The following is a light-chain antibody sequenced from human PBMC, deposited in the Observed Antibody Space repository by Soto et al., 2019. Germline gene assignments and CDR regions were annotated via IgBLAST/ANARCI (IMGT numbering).Light chain of an antibody. J-gene: IGKJ3*01. CDR1: QSLLNSDDGNTY. CDR2: TLS. Sequence: DIVMTQTPLSLPVTPGEPASISCRSSQSLLNSDDGNTYFDWYLQKPGQSPQLLIYTLSYRAYGVPDRFSGSGSGTDFTLKISRVEAEDVGVYYCMQHTEFPGTCGPGTKVDIK. V-gene: IGKV2-40*01. CDR3: MQHTEFPGT.